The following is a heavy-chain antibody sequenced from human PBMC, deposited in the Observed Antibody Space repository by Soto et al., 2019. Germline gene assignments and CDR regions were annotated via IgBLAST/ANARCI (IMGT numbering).Heavy chain of an antibody. Sequence: QVQLQESGPGLVKPSETLSLTCTVSGGPIRSYYWSWIRQPPGKGLEWIGYIYYSGSTNYNPSLKIRVTISVDTSKNQFSLKVSSVTAADTAVYYCARHYCSGGSCYLDYYYYMDVWGKGTTVTVSS. CDR1: GGPIRSYY. J-gene: IGHJ6*03. CDR3: ARHYCSGGSCYLDYYYYMDV. D-gene: IGHD2-15*01. CDR2: IYYSGST. V-gene: IGHV4-59*01.